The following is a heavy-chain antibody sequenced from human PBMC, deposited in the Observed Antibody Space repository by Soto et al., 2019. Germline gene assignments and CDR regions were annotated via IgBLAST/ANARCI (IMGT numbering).Heavy chain of an antibody. Sequence: QVQLQQWGAGLLKPSETLSLTCVVSGGSLSDYFWSWIRQPPGMALEWIGEINHLGSINYNPSLKRRVTMSVDTSKNQFSLTLNPVTAADTATYYCARGGISHWAYFYYMDVWDRGTTVTVSS. CDR3: ARGGISHWAYFYYMDV. CDR2: INHLGSI. J-gene: IGHJ6*03. V-gene: IGHV4-34*01. D-gene: IGHD2-21*01. CDR1: GGSLSDYF.